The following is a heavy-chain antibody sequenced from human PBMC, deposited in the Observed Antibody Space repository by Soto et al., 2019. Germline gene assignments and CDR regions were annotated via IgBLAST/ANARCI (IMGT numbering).Heavy chain of an antibody. V-gene: IGHV3-30-3*01. Sequence: PGGSLRLSCAASGFTFSSYAMHWVRQAPGKGLEWVAVISYDGSNKYYADSVKGRFTISRDNSKNTLYLQMNSLRAEDTAFYYCARDPAWGSVDYWGLGTLVTVSS. CDR3: ARDPAWGSVDY. D-gene: IGHD7-27*01. CDR1: GFTFSSYA. CDR2: ISYDGSNK. J-gene: IGHJ4*02.